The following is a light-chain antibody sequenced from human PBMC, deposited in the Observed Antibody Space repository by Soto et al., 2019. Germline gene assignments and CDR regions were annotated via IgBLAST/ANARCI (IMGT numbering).Light chain of an antibody. V-gene: IGLV2-14*01. CDR3: TSDTSSSTLV. J-gene: IGLJ1*01. CDR1: SSDVGGYNY. Sequence: QSVLTQPASVSGSPGQSITISCTGTSSDVGGYNYVSWYQQHPSEAPKLMIYEVSNRPSGVSNRFSGSKSGNTASLTISGLQAEEEADYYCTSDTSSSTLVFGTGTKVTVL. CDR2: EVS.